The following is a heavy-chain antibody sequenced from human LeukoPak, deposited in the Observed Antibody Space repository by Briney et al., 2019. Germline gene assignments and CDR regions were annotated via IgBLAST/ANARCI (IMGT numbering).Heavy chain of an antibody. CDR2: ISLTGLT. V-gene: IGHV4-4*02. CDR1: GGSISNTNW. Sequence: SETLSLTCGVSGGSISNTNWWSWVRQPPGQGLEWIGEISLTGLTHYNPSLESRVTVSLDKSKNQLSLNLTSVTAADTAEYYCSRENGAFSPFGYWGQGTLVTV. D-gene: IGHD2-8*01. J-gene: IGHJ4*02. CDR3: SRENGAFSPFGY.